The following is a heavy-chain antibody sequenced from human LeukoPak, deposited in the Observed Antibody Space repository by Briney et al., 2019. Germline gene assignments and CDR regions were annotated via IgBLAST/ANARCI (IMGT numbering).Heavy chain of an antibody. CDR3: ARSRGYDGYYYDSSGYRNWFDP. Sequence: SQTLSLTCAISGDSVSSNSAAWNWIRQSPSRGLEWLGRTHYRSKWYNDYAVSVKSRITINPDTSKNQFSLQLNSVTPEDTAVYYCARSRGYDGYYYDSSGYRNWFDPWGQGTLVTVSS. CDR1: GDSVSSNSAA. V-gene: IGHV6-1*01. D-gene: IGHD3-22*01. J-gene: IGHJ5*02. CDR2: THYRSKWYN.